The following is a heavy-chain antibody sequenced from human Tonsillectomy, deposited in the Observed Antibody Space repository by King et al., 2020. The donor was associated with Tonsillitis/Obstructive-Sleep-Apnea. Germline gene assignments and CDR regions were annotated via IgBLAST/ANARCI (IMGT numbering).Heavy chain of an antibody. J-gene: IGHJ6*03. CDR2: IYPGDSDT. V-gene: IGHV5-51*01. Sequence: QLVQSGAEVKKPGESLKISCKGSGYSFTTYWIGWVRQMPGKGLEWMGIIYPGDSDTIYSPSFQDQVTISADKSISAAYLQWSSLKGSATAMYYCARHDVMGGYENSYYLDVWGKGTTVTVSS. CDR1: GYSFTTYW. D-gene: IGHD5-12*01. CDR3: ARHDVMGGYENSYYLDV.